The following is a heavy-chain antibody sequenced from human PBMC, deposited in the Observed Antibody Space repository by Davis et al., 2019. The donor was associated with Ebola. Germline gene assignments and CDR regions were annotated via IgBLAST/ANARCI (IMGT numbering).Heavy chain of an antibody. D-gene: IGHD3-22*01. V-gene: IGHV3-23*01. CDR3: AKMGYYYDSSGYYWGLPTRYYFDY. Sequence: GESLKISCAASGFTFSSYAMSWVRQAPGKGLEWVSAISGSGGSTYYADSVKGRFTISRDNSKNTLYLQMNSLRAEDTAVYYCAKMGYYYDSSGYYWGLPTRYYFDYWGQGTLVTVSS. CDR1: GFTFSSYA. J-gene: IGHJ4*02. CDR2: ISGSGGST.